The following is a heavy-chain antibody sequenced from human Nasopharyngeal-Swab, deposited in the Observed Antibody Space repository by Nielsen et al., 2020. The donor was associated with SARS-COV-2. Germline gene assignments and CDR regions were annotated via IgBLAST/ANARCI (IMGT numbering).Heavy chain of an antibody. V-gene: IGHV3-30*18. D-gene: IGHD3-10*01. J-gene: IGHJ3*01. Sequence: GGSLRLSCKASGFNFNNYGMHWVRQAPGKGLEWVAVISYEGSKKFYVASVEGRFTVSRDFSKNTLFLQMNSLRPEDTAVYYCAKATQIFWFGQFRNDAFDVWGQGTLVTVSS. CDR1: GFNFNNYG. CDR3: AKATQIFWFGQFRNDAFDV. CDR2: ISYEGSKK.